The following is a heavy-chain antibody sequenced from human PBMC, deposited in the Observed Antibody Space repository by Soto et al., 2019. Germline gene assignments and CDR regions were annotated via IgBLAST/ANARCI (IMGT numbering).Heavy chain of an antibody. CDR3: ARDMGYRGMDV. CDR2: IYSGGST. D-gene: IGHD5-12*01. V-gene: IGHV3-53*01. Sequence: EVQLVESGGGLIQPGGSLRLSCVASGFTVSSNYMSWVRQAPGKGLEWVSVIYSGGSTYYADSVKGRFSISRDNSKNTLYIQMHSLRAEDTAVYYCARDMGYRGMDVWGQGTTVTVSS. CDR1: GFTVSSNY. J-gene: IGHJ6*02.